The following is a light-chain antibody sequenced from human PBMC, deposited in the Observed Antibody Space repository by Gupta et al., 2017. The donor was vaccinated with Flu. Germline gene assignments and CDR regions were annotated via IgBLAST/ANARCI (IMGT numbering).Light chain of an antibody. V-gene: IGLV2-18*02. CDR1: SSDVGSYNR. CDR3: SSYTSTSTYV. CDR2: DVS. J-gene: IGLJ1*01. Sequence: QSALTQPPYVSGSPGQSVTISCNGTSSDVGSYNRLSWYQQPPGTAPNLMFYDVSNRPSGVPDRFSGSKSGNTASLTISGLQADDEGDYYCSSYTSTSTYVFGTGTKVTVL.